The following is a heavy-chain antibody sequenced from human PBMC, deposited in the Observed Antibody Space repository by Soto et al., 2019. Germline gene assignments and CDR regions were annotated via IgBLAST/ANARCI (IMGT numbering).Heavy chain of an antibody. CDR2: IYYSGST. D-gene: IGHD6-13*01. Sequence: QLQLQESGPGLVKPSETLSLTCTVSGGSISSSSYYWGWIRQPPGKGLEWIGSIYYSGSTYYNPSLKSRVTISVDTSKNQFSLKLSSVTAADTAVYYCARLDIGIGRLAAAGHLDYWGQGTLVTVSS. CDR1: GGSISSSSYY. CDR3: ARLDIGIGRLAAAGHLDY. V-gene: IGHV4-39*01. J-gene: IGHJ4*02.